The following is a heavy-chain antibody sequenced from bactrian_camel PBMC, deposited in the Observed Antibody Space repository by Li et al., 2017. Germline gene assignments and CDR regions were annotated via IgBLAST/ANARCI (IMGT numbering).Heavy chain of an antibody. CDR3: AVNEGVYCSNGPQSLLLRLALRS. V-gene: IGHV3S53*01. CDR1: GRTSNYYR. Sequence: VQLVESGGASVQAGGSLTLTCSNAGRTSNYYRVAWFRQVLGKNREAVAAMTGGARTTNYGNFALGRFTISKDNSKNTLYLEMNSLKPEDTAMYYCAVNEGVYCSNGPQSLLLRLALRSWGQGTQVTVS. J-gene: IGHJ6*01. CDR2: MTGGART. D-gene: IGHD2*01.